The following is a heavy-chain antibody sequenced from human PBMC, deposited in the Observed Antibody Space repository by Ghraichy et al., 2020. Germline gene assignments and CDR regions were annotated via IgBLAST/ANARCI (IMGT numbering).Heavy chain of an antibody. CDR3: ARDPLPGIAAAGPIPRYNWFDP. Sequence: GESLNISCAASGFTFSDYSMNWVRQAPGKGLDWVSYISPSSSTIYYTDSVKGRFTISRDNAKNSLYLQMNSLRDEDTAVYYCARDPLPGIAAAGPIPRYNWFDPWGQGTLLTVSS. CDR1: GFTFSDYS. CDR2: ISPSSSTI. D-gene: IGHD6-13*01. J-gene: IGHJ5*02. V-gene: IGHV3-48*02.